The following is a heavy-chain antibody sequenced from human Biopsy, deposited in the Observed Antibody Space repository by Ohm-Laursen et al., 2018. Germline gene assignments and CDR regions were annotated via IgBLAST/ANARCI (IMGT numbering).Heavy chain of an antibody. CDR3: ATKLTGYFHH. V-gene: IGHV1-69*06. Sequence: SVKVSCKAPEGTFSNYGVNWVRQAPGQGLEWLGGNIPILGTGNYAQKFQDRVTVAVDTSTSTATMELRSLRSDDTAVYYCATKLTGYFHHWGQGTLVIVSS. D-gene: IGHD3-9*01. J-gene: IGHJ1*01. CDR2: NIPILGTG. CDR1: EGTFSNYG.